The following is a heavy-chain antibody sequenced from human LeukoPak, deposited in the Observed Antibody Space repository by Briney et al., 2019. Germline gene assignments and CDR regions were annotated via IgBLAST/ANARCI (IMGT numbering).Heavy chain of an antibody. CDR1: GGSFSGYY. CDR3: ARGRPRNIAAAGTNWFDP. Sequence: SETLSLTCAVYGGSFSGYYWSWIRQPPGKGLEWIGEINHSGSTNYNPSHKSRVTISVDTSKNQFSLKLSSVTAADTAVYYCARGRPRNIAAAGTNWFDPWGQGTLVTVSS. J-gene: IGHJ5*02. CDR2: INHSGST. V-gene: IGHV4-34*01. D-gene: IGHD6-13*01.